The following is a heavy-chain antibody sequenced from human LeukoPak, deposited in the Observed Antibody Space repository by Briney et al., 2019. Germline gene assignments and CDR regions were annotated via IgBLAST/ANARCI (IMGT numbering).Heavy chain of an antibody. CDR2: IIPIFGTA. D-gene: IGHD3-22*01. V-gene: IGHV1-69*05. CDR1: GGTFSSYA. Sequence: GSSVKVSCKASGGTFSSYAISWVRQAPGQGLEWMGGIIPIFGTANYAQKFQGRVTITTDESTSTAYMELSSLRSEDTAVYYCARGDSNYYDSSGYPPLPIDWFDPWGQGTLVTVSS. J-gene: IGHJ5*02. CDR3: ARGDSNYYDSSGYPPLPIDWFDP.